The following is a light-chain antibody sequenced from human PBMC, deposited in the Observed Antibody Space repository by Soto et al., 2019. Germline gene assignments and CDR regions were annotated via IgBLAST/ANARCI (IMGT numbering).Light chain of an antibody. Sequence: IVMTQSPSTLSVSPGERATLYCRASQSVSSNLAWYQQKPGQAPRLLIYGASTRATGIPARFSGSGSGTEFTLTISSLQSEDFAVYYCQQYNNWPSITFGQGTRLEIK. J-gene: IGKJ5*01. CDR3: QQYNNWPSIT. V-gene: IGKV3-15*01. CDR1: QSVSSN. CDR2: GAS.